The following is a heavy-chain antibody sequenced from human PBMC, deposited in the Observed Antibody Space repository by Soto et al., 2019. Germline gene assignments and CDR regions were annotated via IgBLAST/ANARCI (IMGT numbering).Heavy chain of an antibody. Sequence: ASVKVSCKASGGTFSSYAISWVRQAPGQGLEWMGGIIPIFGTANYAQKFQGRVTITADKSTSTAYMELSSLRSEDTAVYYCARTRSRAPIAARPGWFDPWGQGXLVTVSS. J-gene: IGHJ5*02. CDR2: IIPIFGTA. V-gene: IGHV1-69*06. CDR1: GGTFSSYA. CDR3: ARTRSRAPIAARPGWFDP. D-gene: IGHD6-6*01.